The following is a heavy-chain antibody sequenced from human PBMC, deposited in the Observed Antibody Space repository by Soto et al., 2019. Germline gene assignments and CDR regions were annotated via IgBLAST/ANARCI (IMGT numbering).Heavy chain of an antibody. Sequence: GGSLRLSCAASGFTFSSYAMSWVRQAPGKGLEWVSAISGSGGSTYYADSVKGRFTISRDNSKNTLYLQMNSLRAEDTAVYYCAKGLRKQRSPWNYFDYWGQGTLVTVSS. J-gene: IGHJ4*02. V-gene: IGHV3-23*01. D-gene: IGHD6-25*01. CDR3: AKGLRKQRSPWNYFDY. CDR2: ISGSGGST. CDR1: GFTFSSYA.